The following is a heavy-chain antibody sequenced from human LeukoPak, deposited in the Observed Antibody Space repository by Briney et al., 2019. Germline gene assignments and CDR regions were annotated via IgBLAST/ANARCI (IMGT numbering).Heavy chain of an antibody. CDR2: ISGSGGST. J-gene: IGHJ4*02. D-gene: IGHD5-18*01. CDR3: AKRTAMDIFFDY. V-gene: IGHV3-23*01. CDR1: GFTFSSYA. Sequence: GGSLRLSCAASGFTFSSYAMSWVRQAPGKGLEWVSAISGSGGSTYYADSVKGRFTISRDNSENTLYLQMNSLRAEDTAVYYRAKRTAMDIFFDYWGQGTLVTVSS.